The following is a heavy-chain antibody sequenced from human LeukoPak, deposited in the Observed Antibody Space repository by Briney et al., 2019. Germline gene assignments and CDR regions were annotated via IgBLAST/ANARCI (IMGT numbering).Heavy chain of an antibody. D-gene: IGHD5-12*01. CDR1: GFTFSSYG. CDR2: ISGNGRDT. CDR3: ARETIPGAYDHVAFDY. V-gene: IGHV3-21*06. J-gene: IGHJ4*02. Sequence: PGGSLRLSCAASGFTFSSYGMHWVRQAPGKGLEWVSAISGNGRDTYYADSVKGRFTISRDNAKNSLYLQMNSLRAEDTAVYYCARETIPGAYDHVAFDYWGQGTLVTVSS.